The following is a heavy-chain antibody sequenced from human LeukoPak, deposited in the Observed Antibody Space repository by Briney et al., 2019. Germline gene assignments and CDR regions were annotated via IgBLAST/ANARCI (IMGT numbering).Heavy chain of an antibody. V-gene: IGHV3-33*01. J-gene: IGHJ4*02. D-gene: IGHD3-3*01. CDR1: GLTFSSYG. Sequence: GGSLRLSCAASGLTFSSYGMHCVRHAPGKGLECVAVIWYDGSNKYYVDSVRGRFTISRDNSKNTLYLQMNSRRAGDTAVYYCASVPYYDFWSGYSEYWGQGTLVTVSS. CDR2: IWYDGSNK. CDR3: ASVPYYDFWSGYSEY.